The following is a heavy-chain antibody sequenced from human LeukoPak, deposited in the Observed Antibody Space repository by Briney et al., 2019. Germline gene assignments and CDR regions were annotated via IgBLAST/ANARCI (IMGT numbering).Heavy chain of an antibody. CDR2: IYTSGST. J-gene: IGHJ5*02. V-gene: IGHV4-61*02. CDR3: ARVVVVAAYNWFDP. D-gene: IGHD2-15*01. CDR1: GGSISSGSYY. Sequence: PSETLSLTCTVSGGSISSGSYYWSWIRQPAGKGLEWIGRIYTSGSTNYNPSLKSRVTISVDTSKNQFPLKLSSVTAADTAVYYCARVVVVAAYNWFDPWGQGTLVTVSS.